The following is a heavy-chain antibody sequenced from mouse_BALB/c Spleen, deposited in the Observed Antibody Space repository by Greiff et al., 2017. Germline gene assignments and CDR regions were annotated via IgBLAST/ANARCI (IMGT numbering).Heavy chain of an antibody. Sequence: QVQLKQSGAELVRPGVSVKISCKGSGYTFTDYAMHWVKQSHAKSLEWIGVISTYYGDASYNQKFKGKATMTVDKSSSTAYMELARLTSEDSAIHYCARGGSSYKYFDDWGQGTTRTVSS. CDR1: GYTFTDYA. D-gene: IGHD1-1*01. CDR2: ISTYYGDA. V-gene: IGHV1S137*01. J-gene: IGHJ2*01. CDR3: ARGGSSYKYFDD.